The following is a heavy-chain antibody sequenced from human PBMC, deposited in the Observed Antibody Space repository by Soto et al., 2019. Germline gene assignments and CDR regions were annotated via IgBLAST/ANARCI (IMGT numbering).Heavy chain of an antibody. CDR3: VRGSWYDVSERYYMDI. CDR1: GDSVSSNRAG. V-gene: IGHV6-1*01. Sequence: SQTLSLTCDISGDSVSSNRAGWHWIRQTPSRGLEWLGRTYYKSKWYYTYAASVKSRITVSPDTSKNQFSLQLTSVTPEDTAVYYCVRGSWYDVSERYYMDILYKGSTVT. J-gene: IGHJ6*03. CDR2: TYYKSKWYY. D-gene: IGHD1-1*01.